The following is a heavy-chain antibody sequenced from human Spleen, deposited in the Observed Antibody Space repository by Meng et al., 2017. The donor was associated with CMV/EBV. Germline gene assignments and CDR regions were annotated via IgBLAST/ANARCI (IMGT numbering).Heavy chain of an antibody. CDR2: IYYSGST. CDR3: ARAAGVRGSYRYSAQFSMFDY. D-gene: IGHD3-16*02. Sequence: GGYDWRWIRQQPGKGLEWLGYIYYSGSTYYTPSIKSRVTISVDTSKNQFSLKLSSVTAADTAVYYCARAAGVRGSYRYSAQFSMFDYWGQGTLVTVSS. J-gene: IGHJ4*02. CDR1: GGYD. V-gene: IGHV4-31*02.